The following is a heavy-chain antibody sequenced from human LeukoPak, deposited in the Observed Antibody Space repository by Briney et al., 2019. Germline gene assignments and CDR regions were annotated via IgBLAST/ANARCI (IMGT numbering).Heavy chain of an antibody. J-gene: IGHJ4*02. Sequence: SVKLFCRTSGYTHTTYAMHWVRHPSTQGLEWMRCIPTNTGHPTYAQGFTGRLVFSLHTSVSTAYLQVSTLMAEDTRVYYCAIGTGYSSSWPPHWGEGTLVSVSS. V-gene: IGHV7-4-1*02. CDR2: IPTNTGHP. CDR1: GYTHTTYA. CDR3: AIGTGYSSSWPPH. D-gene: IGHD6-13*01.